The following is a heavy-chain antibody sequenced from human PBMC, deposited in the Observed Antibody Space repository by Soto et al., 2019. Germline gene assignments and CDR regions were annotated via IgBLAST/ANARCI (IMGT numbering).Heavy chain of an antibody. CDR1: GYTFTGYY. CDR3: ARERPGLAYSNPDYYMDV. Sequence: ASVKVSCKASGYTFTGYYMHWVRQAPGQGLEWMGWINPNSGGTNYAQKFQGWVTMTRDTSISTAYMELSRLRSDDTAVYYCARERPGLAYSNPDYYMDVWGKGTTVTVSS. J-gene: IGHJ6*03. D-gene: IGHD4-4*01. CDR2: INPNSGGT. V-gene: IGHV1-2*04.